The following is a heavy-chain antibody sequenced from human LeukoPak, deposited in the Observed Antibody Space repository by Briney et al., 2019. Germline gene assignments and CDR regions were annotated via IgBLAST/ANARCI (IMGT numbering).Heavy chain of an antibody. CDR3: ARAGGNDILTGYPYYFVMDV. J-gene: IGHJ6*04. CDR1: GGTFSSYA. CDR2: FFTIFGTA. V-gene: IGHV1-69*05. D-gene: IGHD3-9*01. Sequence: SVKVSCKASGGTFSSYAISWVRQAPGQGNELMGGFFTIFGTANYAQKFQGRVTITTDASTSTAYMEMSSLRSENTGVYYCARAGGNDILTGYPYYFVMDVWGKGTTVTVSS.